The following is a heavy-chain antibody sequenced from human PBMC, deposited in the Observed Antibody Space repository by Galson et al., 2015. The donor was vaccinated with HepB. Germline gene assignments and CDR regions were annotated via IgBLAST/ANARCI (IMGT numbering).Heavy chain of an antibody. J-gene: IGHJ4*02. Sequence: CAISGDSVSSNSAAWNWIRQSPSRGLEWLGRTYYRSKWYNDYAVSVKSRITINPDTSKNQFSLQLNSVTPEDTAVYYCARNIEQWLVGYYFDYWGQGTLVTVSS. CDR3: ARNIEQWLVGYYFDY. V-gene: IGHV6-1*01. CDR2: TYYRSKWYN. CDR1: GDSVSSNSAA. D-gene: IGHD6-19*01.